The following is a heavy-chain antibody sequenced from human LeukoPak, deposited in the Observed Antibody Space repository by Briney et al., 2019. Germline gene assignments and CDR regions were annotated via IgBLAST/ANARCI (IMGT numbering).Heavy chain of an antibody. J-gene: IGHJ4*02. CDR1: GFTFSSYW. D-gene: IGHD6-13*01. V-gene: IGHV3-7*01. CDR3: ARSHVTAAADY. CDR2: IKQDGSEK. Sequence: GGSLRLSCAASGFTFSSYWMSWVRQAPGKGLEWVANIKQDGSEKYYVDSVKGRFTISRDSAKNSLYLQMNSLRAEDTAVYYCARSHVTAAADYWGQGTLVTVSS.